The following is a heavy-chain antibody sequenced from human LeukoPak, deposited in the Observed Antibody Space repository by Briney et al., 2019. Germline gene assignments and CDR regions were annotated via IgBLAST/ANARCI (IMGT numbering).Heavy chain of an antibody. CDR2: ISSSSSYI. CDR1: GFTFSSYS. Sequence: GGSLRLSCAASGFTFSSYSMNWVRQAPGKGLEWVSSISSSSSYIYYADSVKGRFTISRDNAKNSLCLQMNSLRAEDTAVYYCARGRTNAWPQRSLEWFKGRLFDYWGQGTLVTVSS. CDR3: ARGRTNAWPQRSLEWFKGRLFDY. V-gene: IGHV3-21*01. J-gene: IGHJ4*02. D-gene: IGHD3-3*01.